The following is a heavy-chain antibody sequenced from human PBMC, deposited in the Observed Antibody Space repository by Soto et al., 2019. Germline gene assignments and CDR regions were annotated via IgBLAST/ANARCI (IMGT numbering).Heavy chain of an antibody. Sequence: ASVKVSCKASGCTFTGYYMHWVRQAPGQGLEWMGWINPNSGGTNYAQKFQGRVTMTRDTSISTAYMELSRLRSDDTAVYYCARGDYDILTGLGYWGQGTLVTVSS. CDR2: INPNSGGT. CDR1: GCTFTGYY. D-gene: IGHD3-9*01. V-gene: IGHV1-2*02. CDR3: ARGDYDILTGLGY. J-gene: IGHJ4*02.